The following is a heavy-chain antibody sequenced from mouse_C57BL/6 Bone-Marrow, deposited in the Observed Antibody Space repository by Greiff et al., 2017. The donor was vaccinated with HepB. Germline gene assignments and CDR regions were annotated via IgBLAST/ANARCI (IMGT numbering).Heavy chain of an antibody. CDR3: ATGSSYSFDY. J-gene: IGHJ2*01. V-gene: IGHV3-6*01. Sequence: ESGPGLVKPSQSLSLTCSVTGYSITSGYYWNWIRQFPGNKLEWMGYISYDGSNNYNPSLKNRISITRDTSKNQFFLKLNSVTTEDTATYYCATGSSYSFDYWGQGTTLTVSS. D-gene: IGHD1-1*01. CDR2: ISYDGSN. CDR1: GYSITSGYY.